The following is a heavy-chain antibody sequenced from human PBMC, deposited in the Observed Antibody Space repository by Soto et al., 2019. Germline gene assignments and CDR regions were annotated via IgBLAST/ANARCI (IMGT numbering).Heavy chain of an antibody. CDR2: ISAYNGNT. CDR3: ARDRTYYDSSGYYDFDY. D-gene: IGHD3-22*01. V-gene: IGHV1-18*01. J-gene: IGHJ4*02. CDR1: GYTFTRYG. Sequence: QVQLVQSGAEVKKPGASVKVSCKASGYTFTRYGISWVRQAPGQGLEWMGWISAYNGNTNYAQKLQGRVTMTTDTSTSTAYMELRSLRSDDTAVYYCARDRTYYDSSGYYDFDYWGQGTLVTVSS.